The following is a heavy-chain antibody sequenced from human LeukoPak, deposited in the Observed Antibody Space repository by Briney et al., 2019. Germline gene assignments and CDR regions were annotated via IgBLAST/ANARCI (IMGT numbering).Heavy chain of an antibody. D-gene: IGHD6-19*01. V-gene: IGHV1-8*01. Sequence: ASVKVSCKASGYTFTSCDINWVRQATGQGLEWMGWMNPNSGNTGNGQSFQGRMTMTRDISIGTAYTELSNLTSEDTAIYYCTRGSSGRRDNWGQGTLVTVSA. CDR2: MNPNSGNT. J-gene: IGHJ4*02. CDR3: TRGSSGRRDN. CDR1: GYTFTSCD.